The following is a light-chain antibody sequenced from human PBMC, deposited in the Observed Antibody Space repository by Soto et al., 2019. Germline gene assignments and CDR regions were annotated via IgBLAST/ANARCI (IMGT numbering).Light chain of an antibody. CDR3: QQYGSSPPWT. CDR1: ESISSSY. CDR2: GAS. V-gene: IGKV3-20*01. J-gene: IGKJ1*01. Sequence: EIVVTQSPGTLSLSPGERATLSCRATESISSSYLAWYQQKPGQAPRLLIYGASSRATGIPDRFSGSGSGTDFTLTISRLEPEDFAVYDCQQYGSSPPWTFGPGTKVDIK.